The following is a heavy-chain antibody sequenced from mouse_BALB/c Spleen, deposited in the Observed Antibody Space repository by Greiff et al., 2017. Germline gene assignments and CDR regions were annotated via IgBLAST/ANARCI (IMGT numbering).Heavy chain of an antibody. Sequence: DVQLQESGPGLVKPSQSLSLTCTVTGYSITSDYAWNWIRQFPGNKLEWMGYISYSGSTSYNPSLKSRISITRDTSKNQFFLQLNSVTTEDTATYYCARRANWVAMDYWGQGTSVTVSS. J-gene: IGHJ4*01. V-gene: IGHV3-2*02. CDR3: ARRANWVAMDY. CDR2: ISYSGST. D-gene: IGHD4-1*01. CDR1: GYSITSDYA.